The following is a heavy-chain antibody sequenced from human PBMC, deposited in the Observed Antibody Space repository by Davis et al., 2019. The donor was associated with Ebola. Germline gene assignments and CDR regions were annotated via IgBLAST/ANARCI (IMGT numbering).Heavy chain of an antibody. CDR2: IYHSGST. CDR1: GFTFSSYAM. CDR3: ARDLEFGYCSGGSCSWGDAFDI. V-gene: IGHV4/OR15-8*01. J-gene: IGHJ3*02. Sequence: ESLKISCAASGFTFSSYAMSWVRQPPGKGLEWIGEIYHSGSTNYNPSLKSRVTISVDKSKNQFSLKLSSVTAADTAVYYCARDLEFGYCSGGSCSWGDAFDIWGQGTMVTVSS. D-gene: IGHD2-15*01.